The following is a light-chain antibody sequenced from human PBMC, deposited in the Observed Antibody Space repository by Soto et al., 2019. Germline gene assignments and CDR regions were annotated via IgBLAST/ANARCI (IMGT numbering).Light chain of an antibody. J-gene: IGKJ1*01. CDR1: QSVGSS. CDR3: QHYNTWPWT. Sequence: EIVMTQSPATVSLFPGERASLSCRASQSVGSSLAWYQHKPGQPPRLLIYATSTRAAGIPARFSGSGSGTEFTLTISSLQSEDFAVYYCQHYNTWPWTFGQGTKV. CDR2: ATS. V-gene: IGKV3-15*01.